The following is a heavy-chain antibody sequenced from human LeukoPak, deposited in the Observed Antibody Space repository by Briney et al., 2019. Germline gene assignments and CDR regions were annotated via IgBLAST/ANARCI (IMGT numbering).Heavy chain of an antibody. CDR2: ISSSSGTI. CDR3: ARVDYFES. V-gene: IGHV3-48*02. Sequence: GGSLRLSCAASGFSFSIYGMHWVRQAPGKGLEWLSYISSSSGTIYYADSVKGRFTISRDNAKNSLYLQMNSLTDEDTAVYYCARVDYFESWGQGTLVTVSS. CDR1: GFSFSIYG. J-gene: IGHJ4*02.